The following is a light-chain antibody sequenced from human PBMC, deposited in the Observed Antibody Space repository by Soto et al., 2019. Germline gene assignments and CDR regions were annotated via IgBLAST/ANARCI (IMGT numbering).Light chain of an antibody. Sequence: QSVLTQPASVSGSPGQSITISCTGTCSDVGGYTYVSWYQHHPGKAPKLLIYEVSNRPSGVSNRFSGSKSGNTASLTISGLQTDDEADYYCTSYTSDRPYVFGTGTKVTVL. CDR3: TSYTSDRPYV. CDR2: EVS. V-gene: IGLV2-14*01. J-gene: IGLJ1*01. CDR1: CSDVGGYTY.